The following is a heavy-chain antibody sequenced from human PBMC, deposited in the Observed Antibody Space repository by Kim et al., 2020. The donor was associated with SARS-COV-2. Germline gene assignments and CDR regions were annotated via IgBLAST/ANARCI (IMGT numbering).Heavy chain of an antibody. V-gene: IGHV3-11*04. Sequence: GGSLRLSCAASGFTFSDYYMSWIRQAPGKGLEWVSYISSSSNNIYYTDSVKGRFTISRDNNKNSLYLQMNSLRAEDTALYYCARRYSYGFDYWGQGTLVT. D-gene: IGHD5-18*01. J-gene: IGHJ4*02. CDR3: ARRYSYGFDY. CDR1: GFTFSDYY. CDR2: ISSSSNNI.